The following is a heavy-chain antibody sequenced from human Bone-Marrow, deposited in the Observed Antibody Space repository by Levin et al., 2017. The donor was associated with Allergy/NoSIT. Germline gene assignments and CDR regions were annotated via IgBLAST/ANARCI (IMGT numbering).Heavy chain of an antibody. Sequence: AASVKVSCKTSGYIFTNYAIHWVRQAPGQRLEWMGWINPGDGYTKYSQKFQGRVTITRDTSASTSYMDLSSLRSEDTAVYYCARVPDIAVPRWGQGTLVIVSS. J-gene: IGHJ4*02. CDR3: ARVPDIAVPR. CDR1: GYIFTNYA. V-gene: IGHV1-3*01. D-gene: IGHD6-19*01. CDR2: INPGDGYT.